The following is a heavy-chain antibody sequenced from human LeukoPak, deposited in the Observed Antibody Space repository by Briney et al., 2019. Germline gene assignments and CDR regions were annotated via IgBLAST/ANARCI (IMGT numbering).Heavy chain of an antibody. V-gene: IGHV1-3*01. J-gene: IGHJ4*02. D-gene: IGHD3-22*01. CDR3: ARVPGYYDSSGDDY. CDR1: GYTFTSYA. CDR2: INAGNGNT. Sequence: ASVKVSCKASGYTFTSYAMHWVRQAPGQRLEWMGWINAGNGNTKYSQKFQGRVTITRDTSASTAYMELSSLRSEDTAVYYCARVPGYYDSSGDDYRGQGTLVSVST.